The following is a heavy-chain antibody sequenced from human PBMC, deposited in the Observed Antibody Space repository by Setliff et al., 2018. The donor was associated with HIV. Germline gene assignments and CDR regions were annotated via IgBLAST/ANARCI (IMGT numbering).Heavy chain of an antibody. J-gene: IGHJ4*02. Sequence: ASVKVSCKASGYTLTTYGISWVRQAPGQGPEWMGWINTETGNPMYAQGFRGRLVFSLDTSVNTSYLQINSLKAEDTAMYYCARVGSYWSTFDYWGQGALVTVSS. CDR1: GYTLTTYG. V-gene: IGHV7-4-1*02. CDR2: INTETGNP. CDR3: ARVGSYWSTFDY. D-gene: IGHD2-8*02.